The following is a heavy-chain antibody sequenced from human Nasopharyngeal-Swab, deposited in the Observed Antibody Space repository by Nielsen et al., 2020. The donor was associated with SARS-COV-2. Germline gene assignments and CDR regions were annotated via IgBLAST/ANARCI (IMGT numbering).Heavy chain of an antibody. CDR1: GYSFTSYW. CDR3: ARQSVSSSWYPYYYYMDV. D-gene: IGHD6-13*01. J-gene: IGHJ6*03. V-gene: IGHV5-51*01. Sequence: GGSLRLSCKGSGYSFTSYWIGWVRQMPGKGLEWMGIIYPGDSDTRYSPSFQGQVTISADKSISTAYLQWSSLKASDTAMYYCARQSVSSSWYPYYYYMDVWGKGTTVTVSS. CDR2: IYPGDSDT.